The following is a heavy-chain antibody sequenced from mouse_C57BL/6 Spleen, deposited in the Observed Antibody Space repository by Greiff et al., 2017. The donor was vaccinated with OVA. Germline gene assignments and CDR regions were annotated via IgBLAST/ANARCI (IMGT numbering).Heavy chain of an antibody. CDR3: ARHEDYYGSSYNYYFDY. CDR2: ISGGGGNT. V-gene: IGHV5-9*01. Sequence: EVQLVESGGGLVKPGGSLKLSCAASGFTFSSYTMSWVRQTPEKRLEWVATISGGGGNTYYPDSVKGRFTISRDNAKNTLYLQMSSLRSEDTALYYCARHEDYYGSSYNYYFDYWGQGTTLTVSS. D-gene: IGHD1-1*01. J-gene: IGHJ2*01. CDR1: GFTFSSYT.